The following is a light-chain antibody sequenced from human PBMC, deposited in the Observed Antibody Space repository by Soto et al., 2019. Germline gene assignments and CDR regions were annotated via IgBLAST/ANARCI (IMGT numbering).Light chain of an antibody. CDR3: VLYMGSGISV. CDR1: SGSVSTSYY. J-gene: IGLJ3*02. CDR2: STN. Sequence: QTVVTQEPSFSVSPGGTVTFTCGLSSGSVSTSYYPSWYQQTPGQAPRTLIYSTNTRSSGVPDRFSGSILGNKAALTITGAQADDESDYYCVLYMGSGISVFAGGTKLTVL. V-gene: IGLV8-61*01.